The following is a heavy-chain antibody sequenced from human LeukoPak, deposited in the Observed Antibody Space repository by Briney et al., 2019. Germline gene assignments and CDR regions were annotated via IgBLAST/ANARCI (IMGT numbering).Heavy chain of an antibody. Sequence: PSETLSLTCTVSGGSISSSSYYWGWIRQPPGKGLEWIGEINHSGSTNYNPSLKSRVTISVDTSKNQFSLKLSSVTAADTAVYYCARGQTTPSRHYYDSSGPNWFDPWGQGTLVTVSS. CDR1: GGSISSSSYY. D-gene: IGHD3-22*01. V-gene: IGHV4-39*07. J-gene: IGHJ5*02. CDR3: ARGQTTPSRHYYDSSGPNWFDP. CDR2: INHSGST.